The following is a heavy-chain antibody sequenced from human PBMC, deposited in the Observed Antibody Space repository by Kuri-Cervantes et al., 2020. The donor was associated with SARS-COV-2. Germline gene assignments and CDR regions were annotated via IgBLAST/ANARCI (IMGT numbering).Heavy chain of an antibody. CDR3: ATLGYCSSTSCYKRFDY. Sequence: GGSLRLSCALYGGSFSSYSMNWVRQAPGKGLEWVSSISSSSSYIYYADSVKGRFTISRDNAKNSLYLQMNSLRAEDTAVYYCATLGYCSSTSCYKRFDYWGQGTLVTVSS. CDR1: GGSFSSYS. D-gene: IGHD2-2*02. CDR2: ISSSSSYI. J-gene: IGHJ4*02. V-gene: IGHV3-21*01.